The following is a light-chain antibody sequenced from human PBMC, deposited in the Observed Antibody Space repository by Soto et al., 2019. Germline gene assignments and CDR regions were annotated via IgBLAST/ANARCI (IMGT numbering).Light chain of an antibody. CDR1: SGHSSYA. CDR2: LNSDGSH. V-gene: IGLV4-69*01. Sequence: QSVLPQSPSASASLGASVKLTCTLSSGHSSYAIAWHQQQPEKGPRYLMKLNSDGSHSKGDGIPDRFSGSSSGAERYLTISSLQSEDEADYYCQTWVTGIYVFGTGTKVTV. CDR3: QTWVTGIYV. J-gene: IGLJ1*01.